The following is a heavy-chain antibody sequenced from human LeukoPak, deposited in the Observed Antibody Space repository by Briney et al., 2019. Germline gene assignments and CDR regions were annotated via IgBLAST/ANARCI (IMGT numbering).Heavy chain of an antibody. CDR2: IYYSGRT. D-gene: IGHD2-8*02. Sequence: PSETLSLTCTVSGXSISSYYWSWIRQPPGKGLEWIGYIYYSGRTKYNPSLKSRVTISVDTSKNQFSLKLSSVTAVDTAVYYCTRHATELGILAPGDYWGQGTLVTVSS. J-gene: IGHJ4*02. CDR3: TRHATELGILAPGDY. V-gene: IGHV4-59*08. CDR1: GXSISSYY.